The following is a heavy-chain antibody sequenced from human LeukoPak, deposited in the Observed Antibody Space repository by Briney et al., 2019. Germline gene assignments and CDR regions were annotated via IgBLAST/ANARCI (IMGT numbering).Heavy chain of an antibody. CDR1: GFTFSSYE. CDR2: ISSSGSTI. Sequence: GGSLRLSCAASGFTFSSYEMNWIRQAPGKGLEWVSYISSSGSTIYYADSVKGRFTISRDNAKNSLYLQMNSLRAEDTAVYYCAELGITMIGGVWGKGTTVTISP. D-gene: IGHD3-10*02. J-gene: IGHJ6*04. V-gene: IGHV3-48*03. CDR3: AELGITMIGGV.